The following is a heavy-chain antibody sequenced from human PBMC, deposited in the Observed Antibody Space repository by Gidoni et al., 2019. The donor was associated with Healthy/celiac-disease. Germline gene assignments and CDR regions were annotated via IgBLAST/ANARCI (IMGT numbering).Heavy chain of an antibody. Sequence: EVQLVQSGGGLVQPGVCLGLGCAASGFTASSYWMSWVRPGPGKGLEWLGNIKQDGSEKYYVASVKGRFTNSRDHAKNSMYLQMNSLRAEDTAVYYCARGGIYCSGGSCYSGPLDYYYYGMDVWGQGTTVTVSS. CDR2: IKQDGSEK. V-gene: IGHV3-7*03. D-gene: IGHD2-15*01. CDR3: ARGGIYCSGGSCYSGPLDYYYYGMDV. CDR1: GFTASSYW. J-gene: IGHJ6*02.